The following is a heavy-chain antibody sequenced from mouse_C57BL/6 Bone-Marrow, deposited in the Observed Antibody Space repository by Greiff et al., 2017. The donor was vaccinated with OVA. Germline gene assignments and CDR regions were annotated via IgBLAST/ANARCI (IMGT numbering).Heavy chain of an antibody. CDR2: IDPENGDT. CDR1: GFNIKDDY. J-gene: IGHJ4*01. D-gene: IGHD1-1*01. CDR3: TSYGSESLYAMDY. Sequence: VQLQQSGAELVRPGASVKLSCTASGFNIKDDYMHWVKQRPEQGLEWIGWIDPENGDTAYASKFQGKATITADTSSNTAYLQLSSLTSEDTAVYYCTSYGSESLYAMDYWGQGTSVTVSS. V-gene: IGHV14-4*01.